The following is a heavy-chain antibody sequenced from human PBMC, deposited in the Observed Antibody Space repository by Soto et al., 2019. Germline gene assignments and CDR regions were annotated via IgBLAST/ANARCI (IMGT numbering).Heavy chain of an antibody. J-gene: IGHJ3*02. CDR2: ISGSGGST. CDR1: GFTFSSYA. D-gene: IGHD6-13*01. V-gene: IGHV3-23*01. CDR3: AKAQSPGPRIAAAGDAFDI. Sequence: GGSLRLSCAASGFTFSSYAMSWVRQAPGKGLEWVSAISGSGGSTYYADSVKGRFTISRDNSKNTLELQMNSLRAEDTAVYYCAKAQSPGPRIAAAGDAFDIWGQGTMVTVSS.